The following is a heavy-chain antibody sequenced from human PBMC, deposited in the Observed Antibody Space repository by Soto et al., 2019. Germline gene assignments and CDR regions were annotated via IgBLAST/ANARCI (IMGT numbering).Heavy chain of an antibody. D-gene: IGHD6-13*01. J-gene: IGHJ5*02. CDR3: AKRSSGASSWQSFDP. Sequence: GSLRLSCAASGFTISSYAMNWVRQAPGKGLEWVSTISGSGTNIYYADSVKGRFTISRDNSKNALYLQMNSLTAQDTALYYCAKRSSGASSWQSFDPWGQGTLVTVSS. CDR2: ISGSGTNI. V-gene: IGHV3-23*01. CDR1: GFTISSYA.